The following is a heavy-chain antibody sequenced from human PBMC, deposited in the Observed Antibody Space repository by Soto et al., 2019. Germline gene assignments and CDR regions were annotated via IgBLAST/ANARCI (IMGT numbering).Heavy chain of an antibody. D-gene: IGHD3-22*01. CDR2: IIPLFGSA. V-gene: IGHV1-69*13. J-gene: IGHJ4*02. CDR3: ARSDSSGFYLPF. CDR1: GGTFSTHI. Sequence: SVKVSCKASGGTFSTHIINWVRQAPGPGLEWMGGIIPLFGSASYAQKFRDRVSITADGSTYTAYMELRSLRSEDTAVYYCARSDSSGFYLPFWGQGTLVTVSS.